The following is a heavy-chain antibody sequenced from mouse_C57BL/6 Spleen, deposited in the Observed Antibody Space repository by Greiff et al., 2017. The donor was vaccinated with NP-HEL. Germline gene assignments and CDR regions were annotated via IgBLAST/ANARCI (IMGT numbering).Heavy chain of an antibody. V-gene: IGHV1-39*01. CDR3: ARGAAQARLFAY. CDR2: INPNYGTT. Sequence: EVHLVESGPELVKPGASVKISCKASGYSFTDYNMNWVKQSNGKSLEWIGVINPNYGTTSYNQKFKGKATLTVDQSSSTAYMQLNSLTSEDSAVYYCARGAAQARLFAYWGQGTLVTVSA. CDR1: GYSFTDYN. J-gene: IGHJ3*01. D-gene: IGHD3-2*02.